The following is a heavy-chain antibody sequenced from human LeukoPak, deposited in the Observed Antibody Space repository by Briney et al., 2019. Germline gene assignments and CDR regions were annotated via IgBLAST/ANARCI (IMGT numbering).Heavy chain of an antibody. V-gene: IGHV4-31*03. CDR3: ATSGVYYYYNGMDV. CDR2: IYSSGSA. J-gene: IGHJ6*02. CDR1: GVSISSGGHY. Sequence: SETLSLTCTVSGVSISSGGHYWSWIRQYPGKGLEYIGYIYSSGSAYYNPSLKSRLTISVDTSKNQFSLKLTSVTAADTAVYYCATSGVYYYYNGMDVWGQGTTVIVSS.